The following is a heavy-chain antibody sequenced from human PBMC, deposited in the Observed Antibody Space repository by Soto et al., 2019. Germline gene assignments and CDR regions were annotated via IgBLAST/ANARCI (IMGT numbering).Heavy chain of an antibody. J-gene: IGHJ2*01. D-gene: IGHD3-3*01. CDR1: GYTFTGYY. V-gene: IGHV1-2*02. CDR3: ARDNVLRFLEWLSSDYWYFDL. CDR2: INPNSGGA. Sequence: QVQLVQSGAEVKKPGASVKVSCKASGYTFTGYYMHWVRQAPGQGLEWMGWINPNSGGANYAQKFQGRVTMTRDTSISTAYMELSRLRSDDTAVYYCARDNVLRFLEWLSSDYWYFDLWGRGTLVTVSS.